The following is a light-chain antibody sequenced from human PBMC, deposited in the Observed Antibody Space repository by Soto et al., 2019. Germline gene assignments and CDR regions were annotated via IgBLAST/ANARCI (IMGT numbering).Light chain of an antibody. Sequence: DIQMTQSPSTLSASVGDRITISCRASQSIHRWLAWYQQKPGKAPKLLIYDASSLESGVPSRFSGSGSGTDLTLTISSLQPDDFAIYYCQQYKSSPYTFGQGTKLEIK. J-gene: IGKJ2*01. V-gene: IGKV1-5*01. CDR3: QQYKSSPYT. CDR2: DAS. CDR1: QSIHRW.